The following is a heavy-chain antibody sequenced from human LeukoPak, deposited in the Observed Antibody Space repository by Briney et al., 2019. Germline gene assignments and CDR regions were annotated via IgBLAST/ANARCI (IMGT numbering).Heavy chain of an antibody. CDR3: ARGGYSYANDAFDI. J-gene: IGHJ3*02. Sequence: GASVKVSCKASGYTFTGYYIHWVRQAPGQGLEWMGWINPNSGGTNYALKFQGRVTMTRDTSISTAYMELSRLRSDDTAVYYCARGGYSYANDAFDIWGQGTMVTVSS. CDR2: INPNSGGT. V-gene: IGHV1-2*02. D-gene: IGHD5-18*01. CDR1: GYTFTGYY.